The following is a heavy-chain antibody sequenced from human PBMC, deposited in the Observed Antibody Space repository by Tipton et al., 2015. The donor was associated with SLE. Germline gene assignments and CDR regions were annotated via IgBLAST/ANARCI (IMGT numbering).Heavy chain of an antibody. CDR3: ARERYCSWASCHAPGF. D-gene: IGHD2-2*01. Sequence: TLSLTCTVSGDSISNSYWSWLRLPPGKGLEWLGYIYYGETTLFNPSLENPVTVSVDPSKNQLSLKLTSMTAAGSAVYYCARERYCSWASCHAPGFWGQVALVTVAS. V-gene: IGHV4-59*01. CDR2: IYYGETT. J-gene: IGHJ4*02. CDR1: GDSISNSY.